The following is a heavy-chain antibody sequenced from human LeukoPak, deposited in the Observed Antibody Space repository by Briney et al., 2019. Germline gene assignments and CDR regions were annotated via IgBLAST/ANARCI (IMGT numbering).Heavy chain of an antibody. V-gene: IGHV1-18*01. CDR2: SSAYNGNT. CDR1: GYTFTSYG. D-gene: IGHD3-22*01. J-gene: IGHJ3*02. Sequence: ASVKVSCKASGYTFTSYGISWVRQAPGQGLEWMGWSSAYNGNTNYAQKLQGRVTMTTDTSTSTAYMELRSLRSDDTAVYYCARDYYDSSGRSFDAFDIWGQGTMVTVSS. CDR3: ARDYYDSSGRSFDAFDI.